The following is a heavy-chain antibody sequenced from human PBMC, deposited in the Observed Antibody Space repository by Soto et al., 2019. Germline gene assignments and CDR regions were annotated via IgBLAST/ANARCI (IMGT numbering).Heavy chain of an antibody. CDR2: ISGSGVNA. Sequence: EVQLVESGGSVIRPGGSLRLSCAASGFAFQNHGMAWVRQVPGKGLEWVAGISGSGVNAGYADSVKGRFTISRDNGDNSLYLEITNLGVEVTALYRWASKPNWQYWSFDLWGRGTLVTVSS. CDR1: GFAFQNHG. D-gene: IGHD1-1*01. CDR3: ASKPNWQYWSFDL. V-gene: IGHV3-20*01. J-gene: IGHJ2*01.